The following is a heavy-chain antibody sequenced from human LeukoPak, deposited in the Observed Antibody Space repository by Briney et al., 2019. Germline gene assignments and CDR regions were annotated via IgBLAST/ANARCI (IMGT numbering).Heavy chain of an antibody. CDR2: TYYRSKWYN. J-gene: IGHJ4*02. D-gene: IGHD6-19*01. V-gene: IGHV6-1*01. CDR1: GDSVSSKNCA. CDR3: ARDLGTTGWHTFDY. Sequence: SQTLSLTCAVSGDSVSSKNCAWNWIRQSPSRCLEWLGRTYYRSKWYNDYAESMEGRMTISQDTSKNQYSLHLNSVTPDDTAVYYCARDLGTTGWHTFDYWGQGTLVTVSS.